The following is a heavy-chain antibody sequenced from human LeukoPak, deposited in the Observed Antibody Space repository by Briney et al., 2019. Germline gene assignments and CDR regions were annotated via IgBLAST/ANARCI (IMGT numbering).Heavy chain of an antibody. D-gene: IGHD2-2*01. CDR2: INPNTGGT. V-gene: IGHV1-2*02. J-gene: IGHJ5*02. CDR1: GYTFTGYY. Sequence: GASVKVSCKASGYTFTGYYLHWVRQAPGQGLEWMGWINPNTGGTKYAQKFQGRVTMTRDTSISTAYVEVTRLTSDDTAVYYCARALVPAAQRLSSWGQGTLVTVSS. CDR3: ARALVPAAQRLSS.